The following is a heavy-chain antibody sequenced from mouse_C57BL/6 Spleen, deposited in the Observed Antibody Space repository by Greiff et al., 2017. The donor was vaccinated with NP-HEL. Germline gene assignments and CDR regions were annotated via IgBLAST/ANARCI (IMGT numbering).Heavy chain of an antibody. CDR2: IWGDGST. CDR1: GFPLTSYG. D-gene: IGHD2-2*01. J-gene: IGHJ2*01. CDR3: AKHMVLHYFDY. V-gene: IGHV2-3*01. Sequence: VQLKESGPGLVAPSQSLSITCTVSGFPLTSYGVSWVRQPPGKGLEWLGVIWGDGSTNYHSALISRRSICKDNSKSPVFLKLNSLQTDDTAAYYCAKHMVLHYFDYRGKGTTLTVAS.